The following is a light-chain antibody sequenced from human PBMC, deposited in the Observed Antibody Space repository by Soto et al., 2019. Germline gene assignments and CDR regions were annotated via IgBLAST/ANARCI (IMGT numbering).Light chain of an antibody. CDR3: QQLNTYPWT. J-gene: IGKJ1*01. Sequence: DIQLTQSPSFLSASVGDRVTITCLASQGMSSYLAWFQQKPGKAPKVLIYAASTLQSGVSSRFSGSGSGTEFPLTINSLQPEDFATYYCQQLNTYPWTFGQGTKVEN. V-gene: IGKV1-9*01. CDR1: QGMSSY. CDR2: AAS.